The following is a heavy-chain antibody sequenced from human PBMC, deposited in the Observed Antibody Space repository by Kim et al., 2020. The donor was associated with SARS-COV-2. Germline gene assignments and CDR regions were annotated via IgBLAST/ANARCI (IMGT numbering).Heavy chain of an antibody. D-gene: IGHD1-7*01. CDR1: GGSISSYY. V-gene: IGHV4-59*01. Sequence: SETLSLTCTVSGGSISSYYWSWIRQPPGKGLEWIGYIYYSGSTNYNPSLKSRVTISVDTSKNQFSLKLSSVTAADTAVYYCARIGITGSTIPQNYYYYYYMDVWGKGATVTVSS. J-gene: IGHJ6*03. CDR2: IYYSGST. CDR3: ARIGITGSTIPQNYYYYYYMDV.